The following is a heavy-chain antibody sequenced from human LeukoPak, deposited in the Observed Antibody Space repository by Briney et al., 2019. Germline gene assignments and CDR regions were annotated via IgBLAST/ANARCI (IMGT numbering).Heavy chain of an antibody. Sequence: GGSLRLSCAASGFNFKAYAMSWVRQAPGKGPEWVSGISGSGSTTYFADSVKGRFTISRDNSKNTLNLQMNSLRAEDTAVYYCAKGGGSYRASYYYYMDVWGKGTTVTVSS. V-gene: IGHV3-23*01. CDR2: ISGSGSTT. CDR3: AKGGGSYRASYYYYMDV. J-gene: IGHJ6*03. CDR1: GFNFKAYA. D-gene: IGHD1-26*01.